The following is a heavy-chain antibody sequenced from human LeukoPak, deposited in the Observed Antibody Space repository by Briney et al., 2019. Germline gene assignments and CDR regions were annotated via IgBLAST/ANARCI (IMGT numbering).Heavy chain of an antibody. CDR2: ISGSGGST. V-gene: IGHV3-23*01. D-gene: IGHD3-10*01. Sequence: PGGCLRLSCAASGFTFSSYAMSWVRQAPGKGLEWVSAISGSGGSTYYADSVKGRFTISRDNSKNTLYLQMNSLRAEDTAVYYCAKVRITMVRGVRTDAFDIWGQGTMVTVSS. CDR1: GFTFSSYA. J-gene: IGHJ3*02. CDR3: AKVRITMVRGVRTDAFDI.